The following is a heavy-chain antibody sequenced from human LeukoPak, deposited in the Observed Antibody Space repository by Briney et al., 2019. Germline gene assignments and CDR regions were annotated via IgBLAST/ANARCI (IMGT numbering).Heavy chain of an antibody. CDR2: IYYSGST. CDR3: ARARPHYYDSPAAAFDY. V-gene: IGHV4-39*07. J-gene: IGHJ4*02. Sequence: SETLSLTCTVSGGSISSSSYYWGWIRQPPGKGREWIGSIYYSGSTYYNPSLKSRVTISVDTSKNQFSLKLSSVTAADTAVYYCARARPHYYDSPAAAFDYWGQGTLVTVSS. CDR1: GGSISSSSYY. D-gene: IGHD3-22*01.